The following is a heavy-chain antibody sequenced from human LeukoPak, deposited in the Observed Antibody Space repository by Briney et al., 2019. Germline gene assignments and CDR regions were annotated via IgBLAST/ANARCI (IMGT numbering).Heavy chain of an antibody. Sequence: PGGSLXXXXXXXXXXFSSYSMNWVRQAPGKGLEWVSYISSSSSTIYYADSVKGRFTTSRDNAKNSLYLQMNSLRAEDTAVYYCAREGPGDYVWGSSYFDYWGQGTLVTVSS. J-gene: IGHJ4*02. CDR2: ISSSSSTI. CDR3: AREGPGDYVWGSSYFDY. V-gene: IGHV3-48*01. D-gene: IGHD3-16*01. CDR1: XXXFSSYS.